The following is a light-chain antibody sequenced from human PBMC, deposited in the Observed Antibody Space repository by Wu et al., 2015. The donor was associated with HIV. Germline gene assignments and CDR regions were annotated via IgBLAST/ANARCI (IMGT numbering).Light chain of an antibody. Sequence: EIVLTQSPGTLSLSPGERATPSCRASQSVSSSYLAWYQQKPGQPPSLLIYGASTRATGIPDRFSGSGSGTDFTLTISRLEPEDFAVYYCHQYGTAPITFGGGTKGGD. CDR1: QSVSSSY. CDR3: HQYGTAPIT. CDR2: GAS. V-gene: IGKV3-20*01. J-gene: IGKJ4*01.